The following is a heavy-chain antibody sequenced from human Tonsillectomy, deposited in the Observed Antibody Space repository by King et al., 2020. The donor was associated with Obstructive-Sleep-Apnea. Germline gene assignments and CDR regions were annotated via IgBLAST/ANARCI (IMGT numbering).Heavy chain of an antibody. Sequence: VQLVESGGGVVQPGRSLRLSCAASGFTFSNYAMHWVRQAPGKGLEWVAVISYDESNEYYADSVKRRFTISRDNSKNTLYLQMNSLRAEDTAVYYCASDSVGMDVWGQGTTVTVSS. V-gene: IGHV3-30*04. CDR3: ASDSVGMDV. CDR1: GFTFSNYA. D-gene: IGHD5/OR15-5a*01. J-gene: IGHJ6*02. CDR2: ISYDESNE.